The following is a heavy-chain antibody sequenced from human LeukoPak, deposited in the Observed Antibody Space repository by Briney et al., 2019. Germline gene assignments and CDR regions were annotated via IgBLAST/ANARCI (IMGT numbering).Heavy chain of an antibody. CDR1: GYTFTSYG. CDR3: ARDPLTCGGDCYWWMGGMDV. D-gene: IGHD2-21*02. CDR2: ISAYNGNT. Sequence: ASVKVSCKASGYTFTSYGISWVRQAPGQGLEWMGWISAYNGNTNYAQKLQGRVTMTTDTSTSTAYMELRSLRSDDTAVYYCARDPLTCGGDCYWWMGGMDVWGQGTTVTVSS. J-gene: IGHJ6*02. V-gene: IGHV1-18*01.